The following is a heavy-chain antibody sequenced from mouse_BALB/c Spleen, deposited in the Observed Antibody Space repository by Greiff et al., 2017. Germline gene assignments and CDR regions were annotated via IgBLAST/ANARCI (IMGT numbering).Heavy chain of an antibody. J-gene: IGHJ4*01. V-gene: IGHV5-6-5*01. CDR2: ISSGGST. D-gene: IGHD4-1*01. Sequence: EVKLVESGGGLVKPGGSLKLSCAASGFTFSSYAMSWVRQTPEKRLEWVASISSGGSTYYPDSVKGRFTISRDNARNILYLQMSSLRSEDTAMYCCARGLGDYYAMDYWGQGTSVTVSS. CDR1: GFTFSSYA. CDR3: ARGLGDYYAMDY.